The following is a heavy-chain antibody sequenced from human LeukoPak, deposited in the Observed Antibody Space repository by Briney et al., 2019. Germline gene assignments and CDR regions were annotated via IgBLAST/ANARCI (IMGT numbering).Heavy chain of an antibody. Sequence: GASVTVSCKASGYTFTGYYMHWVRQAPGQGLEWMGWINPNSGGTNYAQKFQGRVTMTRDTSISTAYMELSRLRSDDTAVYYCARDGCTNGVCPDYWGQGTLVTVSS. V-gene: IGHV1-2*02. D-gene: IGHD2-8*01. J-gene: IGHJ4*02. CDR2: INPNSGGT. CDR3: ARDGCTNGVCPDY. CDR1: GYTFTGYY.